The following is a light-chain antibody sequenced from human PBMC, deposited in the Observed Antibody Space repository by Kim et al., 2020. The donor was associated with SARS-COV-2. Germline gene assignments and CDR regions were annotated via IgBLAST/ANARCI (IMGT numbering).Light chain of an antibody. J-gene: IGKJ2*01. CDR1: QSVLYSSNNKNY. Sequence: RATINCKSSQSVLYSSNNKNYLTWYQQKPGQPPKLLIYWASTRESGVPDRFSGSGSGTDFTLTISSLQAEDVAVYYCQQCYSVPYTFGQGTKLE. V-gene: IGKV4-1*01. CDR2: WAS. CDR3: QQCYSVPYT.